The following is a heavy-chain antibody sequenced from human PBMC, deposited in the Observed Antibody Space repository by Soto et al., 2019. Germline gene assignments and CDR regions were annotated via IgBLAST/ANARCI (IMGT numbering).Heavy chain of an antibody. J-gene: IGHJ4*02. CDR2: IYSGGST. D-gene: IGHD2-8*01. CDR1: GFTVSSNY. Sequence: EVQLVESGGGLVQPGGSLRLSCAASGFTVSSNYISWVRQAPGKGLEWVSVIYSGGSTYYADSVKGRFTISKHNSMNTVYLQMNSLRAEDTAVYYCARGGRRFCANGACHFFDFWGQGTLVTVSS. V-gene: IGHV3-53*04. CDR3: ARGGRRFCANGACHFFDF.